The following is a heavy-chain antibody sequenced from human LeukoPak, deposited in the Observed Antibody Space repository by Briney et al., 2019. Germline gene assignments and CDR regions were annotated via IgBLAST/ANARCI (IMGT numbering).Heavy chain of an antibody. J-gene: IGHJ4*02. D-gene: IGHD6-13*01. CDR1: GDSINSNY. CDR2: IYNTGST. CDR3: ARIAITAAGNIFDY. Sequence: SETLSLTCSVSGDSINSNYWSWIRQSPGKGLEWIGYIYNTGSTNYSPSLKSRVSIMKDTSKNQFSLKLSSVTAADTAVYYCARIAITAAGNIFDYWGQGSQVTASS. V-gene: IGHV4-59*12.